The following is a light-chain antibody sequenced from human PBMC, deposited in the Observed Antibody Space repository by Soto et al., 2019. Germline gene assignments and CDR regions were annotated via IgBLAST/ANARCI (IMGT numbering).Light chain of an antibody. V-gene: IGLV2-8*01. CDR1: SSDVGGYNY. CDR3: SSYTRNNNFVL. J-gene: IGLJ2*01. CDR2: EVT. Sequence: QSALTRPPSASGSPGQSVTISCTGTSSDVGGYNYVSWYQQHPGKAPKLIIYEVTKRPSGVPDRFSGSKSDNTASLTVSGLQAEDEADYYCSSYTRNNNFVLFGGGTKLTVL.